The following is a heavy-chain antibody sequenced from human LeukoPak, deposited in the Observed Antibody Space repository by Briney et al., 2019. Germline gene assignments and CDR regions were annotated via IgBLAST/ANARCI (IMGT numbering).Heavy chain of an antibody. Sequence: VKVSCKASGGTFSSYAISWVRQAPGQGLEWMGTIIPIFGIANYAQKFQGRVTITADKSTSTAYMELSSLRSEDTAVYYCAREARYYDFWSDPNWFDPWGQGTLVTVSS. D-gene: IGHD3-3*01. V-gene: IGHV1-69*04. CDR3: AREARYYDFWSDPNWFDP. CDR1: GGTFSSYA. CDR2: IIPIFGIA. J-gene: IGHJ5*02.